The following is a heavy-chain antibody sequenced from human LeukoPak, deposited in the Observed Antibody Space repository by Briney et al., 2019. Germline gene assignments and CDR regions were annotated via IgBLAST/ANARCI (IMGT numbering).Heavy chain of an antibody. V-gene: IGHV4-39*07. CDR3: ARFEKYTSSGPTDP. J-gene: IGHJ5*02. CDR2: IYYSGGT. CDR1: GGSISSSSYY. D-gene: IGHD6-13*01. Sequence: SETLSLTCTVSGGSISSSSYYWGWIRQPPGKGLEWIGSIYYSGGTYYNPSLKSRVTVSIDTFKNQFSLKLTSMTAADTAVYCCARFEKYTSSGPTDPWGQGTLVTVSS.